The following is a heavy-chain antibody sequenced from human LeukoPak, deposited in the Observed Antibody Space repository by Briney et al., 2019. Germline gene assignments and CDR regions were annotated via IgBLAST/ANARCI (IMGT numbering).Heavy chain of an antibody. Sequence: TTSETLSLTCTVSNGSISSSSYYWGWIRQPPGKGLEWIGSLYYSGSAYYSPSLKSRVTISVDTSKNQFSLKLTSVTAADTALYYCGRGYYARFDYWGQGALVTVSS. CDR2: LYYSGSA. D-gene: IGHD3-3*01. CDR3: GRGYYARFDY. J-gene: IGHJ4*02. CDR1: NGSISSSSYY. V-gene: IGHV4-39*01.